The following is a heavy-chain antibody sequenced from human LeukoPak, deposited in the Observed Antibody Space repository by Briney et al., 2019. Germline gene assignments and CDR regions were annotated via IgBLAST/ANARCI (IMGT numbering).Heavy chain of an antibody. CDR2: IVVGSGNT. CDR3: AASYYDSSGYLYFDY. CDR1: GFTFTSSV. J-gene: IGHJ4*02. Sequence: TSVTVSCKASGFTFTSSVVQWVRQARGQGLEWIGWIVVGSGNTNYAQKFQERVTITRDMSTSTAYMELSSLRSEDTAVYYCAASYYDSSGYLYFDYWGQGTLVTVSS. D-gene: IGHD3-22*01. V-gene: IGHV1-58*01.